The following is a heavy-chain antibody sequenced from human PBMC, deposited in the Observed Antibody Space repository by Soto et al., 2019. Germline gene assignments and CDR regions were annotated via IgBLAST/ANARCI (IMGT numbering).Heavy chain of an antibody. V-gene: IGHV4-39*01. D-gene: IGHD2-15*01. Sequence: SETLSLTCTVSGGSISSSSYYWGWIRQLPGKGLEWIGSIFYSGSTYYNPSPRSRVTIYIDSSKNQFSLKLSSVTAADTAVYYCARHLVVAATTYNWFDLWGQGTLVTVSS. CDR3: ARHLVVAATTYNWFDL. CDR2: IFYSGST. J-gene: IGHJ5*02. CDR1: GGSISSSSYY.